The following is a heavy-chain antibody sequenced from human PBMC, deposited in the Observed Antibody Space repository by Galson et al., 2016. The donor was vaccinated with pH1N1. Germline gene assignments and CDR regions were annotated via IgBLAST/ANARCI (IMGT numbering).Heavy chain of an antibody. CDR3: ARHVALDPPVEYYYIDV. CDR2: IYAGDSDT. D-gene: IGHD1-1*01. J-gene: IGHJ6*03. CDR1: GNSFSTSW. Sequence: QSGAEVKKPGESLKISCKASGNSFSTSWIGWVRQLPGKGLEWMGSIYAGDSDTRYSPSFQGQVTISADKSIRPTYLQWSSLKASDTAIYYCARHVALDPPVEYYYIDVWGKGTTVIVSS. V-gene: IGHV5-51*01.